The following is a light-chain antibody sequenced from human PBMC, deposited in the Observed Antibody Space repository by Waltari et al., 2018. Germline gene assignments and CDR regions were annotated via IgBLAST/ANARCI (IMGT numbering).Light chain of an antibody. CDR2: AAS. V-gene: IGKV1-9*01. J-gene: IGKJ4*01. Sequence: DIQLTQSPSFLSASVGDRVTITCRASQGISSYLAWYQQKPGKAPKILIYAASTLRSGVPSRFSGSGSGTEFSLTITSLQPEDFATYSCQQLDSYPLTFGGGTKVEIK. CDR1: QGISSY. CDR3: QQLDSYPLT.